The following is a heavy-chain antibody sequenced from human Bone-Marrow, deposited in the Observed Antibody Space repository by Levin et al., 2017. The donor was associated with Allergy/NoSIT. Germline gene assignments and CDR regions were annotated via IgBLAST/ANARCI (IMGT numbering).Heavy chain of an antibody. V-gene: IGHV1-18*01. CDR2: INTYNGKT. D-gene: IGHD2-15*01. J-gene: IGHJ6*02. CDR3: ARDPVAYYYYGMDV. CDR1: GYTFTTYG. Sequence: ASVKVSCKPSGYTFTTYGISWVRQAPGQGLEWMGWINTYNGKTDYAQKFQGRVTMTTDTSTSTAYMELRSLRSDDPAVYSCARDPVAYYYYGMDVWGQGTTVTVSS.